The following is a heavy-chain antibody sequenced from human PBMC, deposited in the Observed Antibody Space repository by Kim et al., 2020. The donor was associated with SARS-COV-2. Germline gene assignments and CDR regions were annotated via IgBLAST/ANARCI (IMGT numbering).Heavy chain of an antibody. J-gene: IGHJ4*02. Sequence: DYAVSVKSRITINADTSKNQFSLQLTSVTPEDTAVYYCTRGKYSGYGADYWGQGTLVTVSS. V-gene: IGHV6-1*01. D-gene: IGHD5-12*01. CDR3: TRGKYSGYGADY.